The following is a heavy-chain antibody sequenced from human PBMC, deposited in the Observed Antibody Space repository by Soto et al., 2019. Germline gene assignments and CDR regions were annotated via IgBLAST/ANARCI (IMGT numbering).Heavy chain of an antibody. CDR1: GGSISSSYW. D-gene: IGHD1-26*01. V-gene: IGHV4-4*02. J-gene: IGHJ6*02. CDR2: IYPSGST. Sequence: PSETLSLTCAVSGGSISSSYWWSWVRQPPGKGLEWIGEIYPSGSTNYNPSLKSRVTISVDKSKNQFSLKLSSVTAADTAVYYCAREEWDPGEGGMDVWGQGTTVTVSS. CDR3: AREEWDPGEGGMDV.